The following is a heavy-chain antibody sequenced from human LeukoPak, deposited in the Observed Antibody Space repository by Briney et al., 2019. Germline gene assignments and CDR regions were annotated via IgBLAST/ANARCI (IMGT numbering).Heavy chain of an antibody. CDR1: GYTFTGYY. J-gene: IGHJ4*02. CDR3: ARAYGGDCCPLDY. V-gene: IGHV1-2*02. D-gene: IGHD2-21*02. CDR2: INPNSGGT. Sequence: ASVKVSCKASGYTFTGYYMHWVRQAPGQGLEWMGWINPNSGGTNYAQKFQGRVTMTRDTSISTAYMELSRLRSDDTAVYYCARAYGGDCCPLDYWGQGTLATVSS.